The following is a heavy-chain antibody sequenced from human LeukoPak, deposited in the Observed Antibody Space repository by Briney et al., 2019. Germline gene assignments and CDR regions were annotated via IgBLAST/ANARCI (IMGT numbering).Heavy chain of an antibody. V-gene: IGHV3-74*01. D-gene: IGHD1-14*01. CDR2: MNEYSTTI. CDR1: GFPFNSFW. CDR3: ARGGVNPVDH. J-gene: IGHJ4*02. Sequence: GGSLRLSCAASGFPFNSFWMHWVRQAPGKGLVWVSDMNEYSTTIRYAGPVKGRFTISRDNAKSILYLQMNNLRAEDTAMYFCARGGVNPVDHWGQGTLVTVSS.